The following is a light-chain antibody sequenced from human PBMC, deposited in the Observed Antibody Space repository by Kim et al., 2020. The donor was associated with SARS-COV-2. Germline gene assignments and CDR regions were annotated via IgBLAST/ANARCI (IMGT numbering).Light chain of an antibody. Sequence: QTVVTQEPSFSVSPGGTVTITCGLSSGSVSTSYYPSWYQQTPGQAPRTLIYSTNTRSSGVPDRFSGSILGNKAALTITGAQADDESDYYCVLYMGSGIPWVFGGGTQLTVL. J-gene: IGLJ3*02. V-gene: IGLV8-61*01. CDR1: SGSVSTSYY. CDR2: STN. CDR3: VLYMGSGIPWV.